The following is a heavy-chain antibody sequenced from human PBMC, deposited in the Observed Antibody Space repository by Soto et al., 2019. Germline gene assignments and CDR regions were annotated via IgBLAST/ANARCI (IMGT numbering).Heavy chain of an antibody. J-gene: IGHJ4*02. Sequence: SETLSLTCTVSGGSSSSYYWSWIRQPPGKGLEWIGYIYYSGSTNYNPSLKSRVTISVDTSKNQFSLKLSSVTAADTAVYYCARVTYYYGSGSYYAVSPNFDYWGQGTLVTVSS. CDR2: IYYSGST. D-gene: IGHD3-10*01. CDR1: GGSSSSYY. CDR3: ARVTYYYGSGSYYAVSPNFDY. V-gene: IGHV4-59*01.